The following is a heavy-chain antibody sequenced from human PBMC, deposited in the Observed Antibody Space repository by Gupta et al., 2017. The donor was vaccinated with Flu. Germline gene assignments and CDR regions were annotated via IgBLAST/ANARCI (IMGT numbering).Heavy chain of an antibody. CDR3: AREWMYGDYDDYYYGMDV. D-gene: IGHD4-17*01. Sequence: QVQLQESGPGLVKPSETLSLTCAVSGYSISSGYYWGWIRQPPGKGLEWIGSIYHSGSTYYNPSLKSRVTISVDTSKNQFSLKLSSVTAADTAVYYCAREWMYGDYDDYYYGMDVWGQGTTVTVSS. CDR1: GYSISSGYY. J-gene: IGHJ6*02. V-gene: IGHV4-38-2*02. CDR2: IYHSGST.